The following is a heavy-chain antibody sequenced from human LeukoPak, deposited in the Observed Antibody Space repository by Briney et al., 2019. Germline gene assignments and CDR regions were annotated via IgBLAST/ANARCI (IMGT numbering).Heavy chain of an antibody. CDR2: IRGTGSRT. Sequence: PGGSLRLSCAASGFTFSSYSMNWVRHAPGKGLEWVSGIRGTGSRTDYADSVKGRFTISRDNSKNTLFLQMNSLGAEDTAVYYCAKDLGTLSRPYGMDVWGQGTTVTVSS. CDR1: GFTFSSYS. D-gene: IGHD1-1*01. CDR3: AKDLGTLSRPYGMDV. V-gene: IGHV3-23*01. J-gene: IGHJ6*02.